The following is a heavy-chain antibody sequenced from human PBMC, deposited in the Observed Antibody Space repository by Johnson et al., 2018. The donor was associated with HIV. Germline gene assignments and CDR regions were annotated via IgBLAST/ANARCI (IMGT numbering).Heavy chain of an antibody. D-gene: IGHD1-26*01. Sequence: QVQLVESGGGVVQPGRSLRLSCAASGFSFSNSGMHWVRQAPGKGLEWVAVISYDGSNKYYADSVKGRFTISRDNSKNTLYLQMNSLRAEDTAVYYCARGGGSSVAFDIWGQGTMVTVSS. V-gene: IGHV3-30*03. CDR1: GFSFSNSG. CDR3: ARGGGSSVAFDI. J-gene: IGHJ3*02. CDR2: ISYDGSNK.